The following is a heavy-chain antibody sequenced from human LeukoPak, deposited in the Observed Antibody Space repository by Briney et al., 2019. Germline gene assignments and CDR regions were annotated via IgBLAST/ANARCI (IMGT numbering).Heavy chain of an antibody. CDR2: IFPSGGEI. V-gene: IGHV3-23*01. D-gene: IGHD5-12*01. CDR1: GFTFGTFA. CDR3: ARDQRGYSGYDARDY. Sequence: GGSLRLSCVASGFTFGTFAMIWVRQPPGKGLEWVSSIFPSGGEIHYADSVRGRFTISRDNSKSTLSLQMNSLRVEDTAVYYCARDQRGYSGYDARDYWGQGTLVTVSS. J-gene: IGHJ4*02.